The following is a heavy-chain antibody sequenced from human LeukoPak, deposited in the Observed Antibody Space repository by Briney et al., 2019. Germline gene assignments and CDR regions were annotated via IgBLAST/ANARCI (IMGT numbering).Heavy chain of an antibody. J-gene: IGHJ4*02. CDR1: GFTFSNAW. CDR2: IKSKTDGGTT. D-gene: IGHD1-26*01. Sequence: GGSLRLSCAASGFTFSNAWMSWVRQAPGKGLEWVGRIKSKTDGGTTDYAAPVKGRFTISRDDSKNTLYLQMNSLRAEDTAVYYCAKGYSGSTKAFDYWGQGTLVTVSS. CDR3: AKGYSGSTKAFDY. V-gene: IGHV3-15*01.